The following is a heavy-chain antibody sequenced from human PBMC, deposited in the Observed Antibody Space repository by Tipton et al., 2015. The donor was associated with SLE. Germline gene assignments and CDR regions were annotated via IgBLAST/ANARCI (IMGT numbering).Heavy chain of an antibody. CDR2: ISYDGSNK. J-gene: IGHJ4*02. V-gene: IGHV3-30*04. CDR3: ARVRSAAAAFDY. D-gene: IGHD6-13*01. Sequence: SLRLSCAASGFTFSSYAMHWVRQAPGKGLEWVAVISYDGSNKYYADSVKGRFTISRDNSKNTQYLQMNSLRAEDTAVYYCARVRSAAAAFDYWGQGTLVTVSS. CDR1: GFTFSSYA.